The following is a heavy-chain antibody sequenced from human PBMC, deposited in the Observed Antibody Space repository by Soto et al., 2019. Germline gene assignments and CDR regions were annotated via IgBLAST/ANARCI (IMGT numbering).Heavy chain of an antibody. D-gene: IGHD3-9*01. J-gene: IGHJ5*02. CDR2: ISSSSSYI. V-gene: IGHV3-21*01. CDR3: ARDRSAYYDILTGHRYWFDP. CDR1: VFTFSRYS. Sequence: WGSLRLSCSASVFTFSRYSMNWVRQAPGKGLEWVSSISSSSSYIYYADSVKGRFTISRDNAKNSLYLQMNSLRAEDTAVYYCARDRSAYYDILTGHRYWFDPWGQGTLVTVSS.